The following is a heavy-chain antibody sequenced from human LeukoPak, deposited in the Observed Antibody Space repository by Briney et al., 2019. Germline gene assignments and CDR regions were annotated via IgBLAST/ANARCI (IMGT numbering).Heavy chain of an antibody. CDR2: ISGNGGST. CDR1: GFTFTNHA. CDR3: ARAGVIRYVAWLINYYMDV. J-gene: IGHJ6*03. Sequence: GGSLRLSCAASGFTFTNHAMQWVRQAPGKGLEYLSAISGNGGSTYYANSVKGRFTISRDNSKNTVYLQMDSLRAEDMAVYYCARAGVIRYVAWLINYYMDVWGKGTTVTVSS. V-gene: IGHV3-64*01. D-gene: IGHD3-9*01.